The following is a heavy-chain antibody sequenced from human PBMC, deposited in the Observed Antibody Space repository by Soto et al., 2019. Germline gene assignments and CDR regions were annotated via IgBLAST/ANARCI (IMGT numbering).Heavy chain of an antibody. D-gene: IGHD3-22*01. V-gene: IGHV3-30*18. Sequence: PGGSLRLSCAASGFTFSSYGMRWVRQAPGKGLEWVAVISYDGSNKYYADSVKGRFTISRDNSKNTLYLQMNSLRAEDTAVYYCEKVYYYDSSGYLPWGQGTLVTVSS. CDR2: ISYDGSNK. CDR3: EKVYYYDSSGYLP. CDR1: GFTFSSYG. J-gene: IGHJ5*02.